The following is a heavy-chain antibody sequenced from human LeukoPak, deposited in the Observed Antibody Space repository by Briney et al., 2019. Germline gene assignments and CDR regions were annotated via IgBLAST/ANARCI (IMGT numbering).Heavy chain of an antibody. CDR1: GYTLTELS. CDR3: ATDVRVRGAASDFDY. V-gene: IGHV1-24*01. D-gene: IGHD3-10*02. J-gene: IGHJ4*02. Sequence: ASVKVSCKVSGYTLTELSMHWVRQAPGKGLEWMGGFDPEDGETIYAQKFQGRVTMTEDTSTDTAYMELSSLRSEDTAVYYCATDVRVRGAASDFDYWGQGTLVTVSS. CDR2: FDPEDGET.